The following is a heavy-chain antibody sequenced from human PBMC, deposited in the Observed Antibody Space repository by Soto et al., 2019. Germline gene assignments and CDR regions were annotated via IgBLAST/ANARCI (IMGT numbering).Heavy chain of an antibody. CDR1: GGTFSSYT. CDR2: IIPILGIA. J-gene: IGHJ4*02. Sequence: QVQQVQSGAEVKKPGSSVKVSCKASGGTFSSYTISWVRQAPGQGLEWMGRIIPILGIANYAQKFQGRVTITADKSTSTAYMELSSLRSEDTAVYYCARETPGGVGVYWGQGTLVTVSS. CDR3: ARETPGGVGVY. V-gene: IGHV1-69*08. D-gene: IGHD3-16*01.